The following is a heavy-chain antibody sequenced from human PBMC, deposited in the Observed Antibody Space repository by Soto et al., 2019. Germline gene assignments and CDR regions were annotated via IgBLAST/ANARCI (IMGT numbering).Heavy chain of an antibody. CDR3: ARTYPYYFDY. J-gene: IGHJ4*02. V-gene: IGHV4-39*01. CDR2: IYYSGST. CDR1: GGSISSSSYY. Sequence: SETLSLTCTVSGGSISSSSYYWGWIRQPPGKGLEWIGSIYYSGSTYYNPSLKSRVTISVDTSKNQFSLKLSSVTAADTAVYYCARTYPYYFDYWGQGTLVTVSS.